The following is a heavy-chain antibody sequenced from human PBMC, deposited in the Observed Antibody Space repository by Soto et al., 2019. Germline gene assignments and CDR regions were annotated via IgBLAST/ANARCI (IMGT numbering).Heavy chain of an antibody. CDR3: ARDGPGGSSDAFDI. Sequence: EVQLVESGGGLVQPGGSLRLSCAASGFTFSSYWMHWVRQAPGNGLVWVSRINSDGSSTSYADSVKGRFTISRDNAKNTLYLQMNSLRAEDTAVFYCARDGPGGSSDAFDIWGQGTMVTVSS. D-gene: IGHD1-26*01. J-gene: IGHJ3*02. CDR1: GFTFSSYW. CDR2: INSDGSST. V-gene: IGHV3-74*01.